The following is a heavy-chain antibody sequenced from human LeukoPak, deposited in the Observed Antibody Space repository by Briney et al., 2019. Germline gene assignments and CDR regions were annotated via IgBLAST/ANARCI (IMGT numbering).Heavy chain of an antibody. CDR2: IYPGDSDT. J-gene: IGHJ3*02. D-gene: IGHD3-22*01. V-gene: IGHV5-51*01. CDR3: ARHRLNYYDSSHDAFDI. Sequence: GESLKISCTGSGYSFSNSWIAWVRQMPGKGLEWMGIIYPGDSDTRYSPSFQGQVTISADKSISTAYLQWSNLKASDTAMYYCARHRLNYYDSSHDAFDIWGQGTMVTVSS. CDR1: GYSFSNSW.